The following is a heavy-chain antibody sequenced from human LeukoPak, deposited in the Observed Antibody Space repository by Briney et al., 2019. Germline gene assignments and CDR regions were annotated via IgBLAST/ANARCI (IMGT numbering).Heavy chain of an antibody. Sequence: GGSLRLSCAASGFTFSSYAMSWVRQAPGKGLEWVSAISGSGGSTYYADSVKGRFTISRDNSKNTLYLQMNSLRAEDTAVYYCAKDVARRYYDSWSGYYPHFDYWGQGTLVTVSS. CDR2: ISGSGGST. V-gene: IGHV3-23*01. CDR3: AKDVARRYYDSWSGYYPHFDY. J-gene: IGHJ4*02. CDR1: GFTFSSYA. D-gene: IGHD3-3*01.